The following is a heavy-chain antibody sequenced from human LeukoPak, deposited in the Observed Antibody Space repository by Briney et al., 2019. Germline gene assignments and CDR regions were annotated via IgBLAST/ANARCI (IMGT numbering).Heavy chain of an antibody. J-gene: IGHJ3*02. Sequence: PSETLSLTCTVSGGSIGTYYWGWVRQPPGKGLECLAYIYGSGGTDYNPSLNSRVTISLDTANYQFSLNLSSVTAADTAVYYCARHAGQWPAFHGFDIWGQGTMVTVSS. CDR3: ARHAGQWPAFHGFDI. CDR1: GGSIGTYY. V-gene: IGHV4-59*08. CDR2: IYGSGGT. D-gene: IGHD6-19*01.